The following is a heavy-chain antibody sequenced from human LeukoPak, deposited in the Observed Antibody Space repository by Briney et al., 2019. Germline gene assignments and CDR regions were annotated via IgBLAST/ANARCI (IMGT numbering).Heavy chain of an antibody. J-gene: IGHJ4*02. CDR3: ARTPRQTGTPFDY. CDR1: GGSISSSSYY. Sequence: PSETLTLTCTVSGGSISSSSYYWGWIRQPPGKGLGWIGSIYYSWSTYYNPALKSRVTISVDTPKNQFSLKLSSVTAADTAVYYCARTPRQTGTPFDYWGQGTLVTVSS. V-gene: IGHV4-39*01. CDR2: IYYSWST. D-gene: IGHD1-1*01.